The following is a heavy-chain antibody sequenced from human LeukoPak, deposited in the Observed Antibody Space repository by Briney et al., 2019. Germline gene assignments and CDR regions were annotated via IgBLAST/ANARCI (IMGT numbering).Heavy chain of an antibody. V-gene: IGHV3-33*01. CDR2: IWYDGSNK. Sequence: GRSLRLSCAASGFTFSSYGMHWVRQAPGKGLEWVAVIWYDGSNKYYADSVKGRLTISRDNSKNTLYLQMNSLRAEDTAVYYCARVYYDSSGYSDYWGQGTLVTVSS. J-gene: IGHJ4*02. CDR3: ARVYYDSSGYSDY. D-gene: IGHD3-22*01. CDR1: GFTFSSYG.